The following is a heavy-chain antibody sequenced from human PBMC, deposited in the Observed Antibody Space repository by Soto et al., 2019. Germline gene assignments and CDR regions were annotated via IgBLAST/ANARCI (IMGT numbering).Heavy chain of an antibody. CDR2: IYHSGST. V-gene: IGHV4-38-2*02. Sequence: SETLSLTCAVSGYSISSGYYWGWIRQPPGKGLEWIGSIYHSGSTYYNPSLKSRVTISVDTSKNQFSLKLSSVTAADTAVYYCAREDGYSYGYRGYFDYWGQGTGHRLL. CDR1: GYSISSGYY. D-gene: IGHD5-18*01. CDR3: AREDGYSYGYRGYFDY. J-gene: IGHJ4*02.